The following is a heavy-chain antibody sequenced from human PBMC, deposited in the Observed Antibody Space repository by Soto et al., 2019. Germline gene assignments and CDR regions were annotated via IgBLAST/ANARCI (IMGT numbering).Heavy chain of an antibody. CDR1: GFTFSSYA. V-gene: IGHV3-30-3*01. CDR3: AGDSGSSGWFGPDY. J-gene: IGHJ4*02. D-gene: IGHD6-19*01. CDR2: ISYDENNK. Sequence: QVQLVESGGGVVQPGRSLRLSCAASGFTFSSYAMHWVRQAPGKGLEWVAVISYDENNKYYADSVKGRFTISRDNSKNTLYLQVNSLGGEDAAVYFCAGDSGSSGWFGPDYWGQGTLVTVSS.